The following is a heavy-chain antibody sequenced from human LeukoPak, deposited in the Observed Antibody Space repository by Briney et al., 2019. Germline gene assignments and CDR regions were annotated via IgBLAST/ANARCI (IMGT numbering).Heavy chain of an antibody. V-gene: IGHV3-23*01. Sequence: GGSLRLSCAASGFTFSSYAMSWVRQAPGKGVEWVSAISGSGGSTYYADSVKGRFTISRDNSKNTLYLQMNSLRAEDTAVYYCAKELGGYDFWSGYYGNDYWGQGTLVTVSS. J-gene: IGHJ4*02. D-gene: IGHD3-3*01. CDR3: AKELGGYDFWSGYYGNDY. CDR2: ISGSGGST. CDR1: GFTFSSYA.